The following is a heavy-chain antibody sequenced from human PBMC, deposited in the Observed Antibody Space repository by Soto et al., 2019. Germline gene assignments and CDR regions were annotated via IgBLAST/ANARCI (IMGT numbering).Heavy chain of an antibody. CDR1: GGTFSSYA. V-gene: IGHV1-69*13. D-gene: IGHD5-12*01. J-gene: IGHJ3*02. CDR2: IIPIFGTA. Sequence: ASVKVSCKASGGTFSSYAISWVRQAPGQGLEWMGGIIPIFGTANYAQKFQGRVTITADESTSTAYMELSSLRSEDTAVYYCARVVEMATIMALGAFDIWGQGTMVTVS. CDR3: ARVVEMATIMALGAFDI.